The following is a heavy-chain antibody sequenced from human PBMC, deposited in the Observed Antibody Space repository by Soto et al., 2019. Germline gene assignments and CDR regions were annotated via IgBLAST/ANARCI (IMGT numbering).Heavy chain of an antibody. CDR3: SRNLYSNYILFHS. V-gene: IGHV4-61*08. CDR2: IYYSGST. Sequence: SETLSLTCTVSGGSISSGGYYWSWIRQHPGKGLEWIGYIYYSGSTYYNPSLKSRVTISVDTSKNQFSLKLSSVTAADTAVYYCSRNLYSNYILFHSWGQGTLVTVSS. D-gene: IGHD4-4*01. CDR1: GGSISSGGYY. J-gene: IGHJ4*02.